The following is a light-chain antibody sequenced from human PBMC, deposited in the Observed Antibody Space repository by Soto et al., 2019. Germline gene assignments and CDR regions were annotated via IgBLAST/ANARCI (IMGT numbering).Light chain of an antibody. CDR2: GAS. CDR3: QHYGGSPLYT. CDR1: QSVRSHY. V-gene: IGKV3-20*01. J-gene: IGKJ2*01. Sequence: EIVLTQSPGTLSLSPGEGATLSCRASQSVRSHYLAWYQQKPGQAPSLLIYGASSRATGIPDRFSGSGSGTDFTLIISRLEPEDFAVYYCQHYGGSPLYTFGQGTKLEIK.